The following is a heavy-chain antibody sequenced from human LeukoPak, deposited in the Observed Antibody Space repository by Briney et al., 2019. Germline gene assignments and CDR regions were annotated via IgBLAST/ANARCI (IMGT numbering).Heavy chain of an antibody. J-gene: IGHJ5*02. D-gene: IGHD1-26*01. CDR2: IYYSGSA. CDR1: GGSISSSSYY. CDR3: ARHSSGSYGWFDP. V-gene: IGHV4-39*01. Sequence: PSETLSLTCTVPGGSISSSSYYWGWIRQPPGKGLEWVGSIYYSGSAYYTPSLKSRVTISVDTSKNQFSLTLSSVTAADTAVYYCARHSSGSYGWFDPWGQGTLVTVSS.